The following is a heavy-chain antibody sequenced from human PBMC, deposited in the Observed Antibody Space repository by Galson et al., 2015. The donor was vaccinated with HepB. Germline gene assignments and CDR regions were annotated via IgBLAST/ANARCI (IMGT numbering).Heavy chain of an antibody. D-gene: IGHD2-15*01. CDR2: ISSSGSTI. V-gene: IGHV3-11*01. J-gene: IGHJ4*02. Sequence: SLRLSCAASGFTFSDYYMSWIRQAPGKGLEWVSYISSSGSTIYYADSVKGRFTISRDNAKNSPYLQMNSLRAEDTAVYYCASSALGGSFDYWGQGTLVTVSS. CDR3: ASSALGGSFDY. CDR1: GFTFSDYY.